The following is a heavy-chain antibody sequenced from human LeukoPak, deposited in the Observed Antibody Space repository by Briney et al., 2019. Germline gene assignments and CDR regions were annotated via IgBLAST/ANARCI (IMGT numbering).Heavy chain of an antibody. V-gene: IGHV3-53*05. CDR2: IYSGGST. Sequence: GGSLRLSCAASGFTVSSNYMSWVRQAPGKGLEWVSVIYSGGSTYYADSVKGRFTISRDNSKNTLYLQMNSLRAEDTAVYYCARSIAAAGTGLNYWGQGTLVTVSS. CDR1: GFTVSSNY. D-gene: IGHD6-13*01. J-gene: IGHJ4*02. CDR3: ARSIAAAGTGLNY.